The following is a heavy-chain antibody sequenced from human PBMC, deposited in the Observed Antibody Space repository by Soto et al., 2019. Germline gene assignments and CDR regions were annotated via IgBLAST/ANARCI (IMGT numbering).Heavy chain of an antibody. CDR1: GGTLNTYA. D-gene: IGHD3-10*01. CDR2: IITVFGIS. CDR3: ARDSTYYYGSGQSDPYDGLDV. J-gene: IGHJ6*02. V-gene: IGHV1-69*01. Sequence: QVQLMQSGAEVKKPGSSVKVSCKASGGTLNTYAISWVRQAPGQGLEWMGGIITVFGISKYTQKFQGGVTITPDESTSTAYLEVSSLRSEDTDVYYCARDSTYYYGSGQSDPYDGLDVWGQGTTVTVSS.